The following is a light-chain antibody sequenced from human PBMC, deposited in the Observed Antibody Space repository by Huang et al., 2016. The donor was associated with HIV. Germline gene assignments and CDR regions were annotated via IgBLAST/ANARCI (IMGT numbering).Light chain of an antibody. CDR1: RSVSSN. CDR2: GSS. CDR3: HQYNNWLLS. V-gene: IGKV3-15*01. J-gene: IGKJ4*01. Sequence: IVMTQSPATLSVSPVERVTLSCRANRSVSSNLAWYQQRPGQAPRLLIYGSSTRAPGIPARFSGSGSGTDFSLTISSLQSEDFALYYCHQYNNWLLSFGGGTRVDI.